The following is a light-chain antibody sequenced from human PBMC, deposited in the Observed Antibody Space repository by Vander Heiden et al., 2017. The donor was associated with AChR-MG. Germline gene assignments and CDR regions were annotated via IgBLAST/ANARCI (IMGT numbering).Light chain of an antibody. J-gene: IGKJ2*01. CDR1: QSISTY. Sequence: DIQMTQSPSSLSASVGDRVTITCRASQSISTYLNWYQQKPGKAPKLLIYSASSLQSGVPSRFSGSGSGTDFTLTISSLQPEDLATYYCQENDNTPWYTFDQGTKLEIK. CDR2: SAS. V-gene: IGKV1-39*01. CDR3: QENDNTPWYT.